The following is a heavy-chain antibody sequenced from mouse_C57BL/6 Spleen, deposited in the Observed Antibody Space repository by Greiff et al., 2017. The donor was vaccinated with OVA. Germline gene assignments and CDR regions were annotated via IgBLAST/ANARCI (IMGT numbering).Heavy chain of an antibody. CDR2: IYPGDGDT. Sequence: VKLMESGAELVKPGASVKISCKASGYAFSSYWMNWVKQRPGKGLEWIGQIYPGDGDTNYNGNFKGKATLTADKSSSTAYMQLSSLTSEDSAVYFCARGWVYYGSSPWFAYWGQGTLVTVSA. CDR1: GYAFSSYW. D-gene: IGHD1-1*01. CDR3: ARGWVYYGSSPWFAY. J-gene: IGHJ3*01. V-gene: IGHV1-80*01.